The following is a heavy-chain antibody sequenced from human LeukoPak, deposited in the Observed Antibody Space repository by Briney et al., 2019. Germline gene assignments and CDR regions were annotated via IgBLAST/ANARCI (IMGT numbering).Heavy chain of an antibody. V-gene: IGHV1-69*13. J-gene: IGHJ4*02. CDR2: IIPIFGTA. CDR1: GGTFSSYA. Sequence: GASVKVSCKASGGTFSSYAISWVRQAPGQGLEWMGGIIPIFGTANYAQKFQGRVTVTADESTSTAYMELSSLRSEDTAVYYCARGGYYDSSGYIFDYWGQGTLVTVSS. CDR3: ARGGYYDSSGYIFDY. D-gene: IGHD3-22*01.